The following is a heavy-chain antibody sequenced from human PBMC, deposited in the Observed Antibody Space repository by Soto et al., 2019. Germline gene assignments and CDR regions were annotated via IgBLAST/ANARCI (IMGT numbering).Heavy chain of an antibody. CDR1: GGSISSYY. D-gene: IGHD3-22*01. CDR3: ARDKYYYDSSGSTTYYYFDY. Sequence: PSETLSLTCTVSGGSISSYYWSWIRQPPGKGLEWIGYIYYSGSTNYNPSLKSRVTISVDTSKNQFSLKLSSVTAADTAVYYCARDKYYYDSSGSTTYYYFDYWGQGTLVTVS. CDR2: IYYSGST. J-gene: IGHJ4*02. V-gene: IGHV4-59*01.